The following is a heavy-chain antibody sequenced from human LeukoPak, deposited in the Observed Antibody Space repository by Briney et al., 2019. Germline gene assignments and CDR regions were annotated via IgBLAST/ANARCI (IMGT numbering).Heavy chain of an antibody. V-gene: IGHV3-30-3*01. CDR3: AREGHYGGNGFLDY. D-gene: IGHD4-23*01. CDR1: GFTFSSYA. CDR2: ISYDGSNK. Sequence: LRLSCAASGFTFSSYAMHWVRQAPGKGLEWVAVISYDGSNKYYADSVKGRFTISRDNSKNTLYLQMNSLRAEDTAVYYCAREGHYGGNGFLDYWGQGTLVTVSS. J-gene: IGHJ4*02.